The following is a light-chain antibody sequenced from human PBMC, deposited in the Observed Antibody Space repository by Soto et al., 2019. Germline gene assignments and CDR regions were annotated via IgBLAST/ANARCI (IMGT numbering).Light chain of an antibody. V-gene: IGLV2-23*02. J-gene: IGLJ1*01. CDR1: SSDVGGYNL. Sequence: QSALTQPASVSGSPGQSITISCTGTSSDVGGYNLVSWYQQYPGKAPKLMIYEVTKRPSGVSSRFSGSKSGNTASLTISGLQAEDDADYYCCSFAGADTLYVFGTGTKLTVL. CDR3: CSFAGADTLYV. CDR2: EVT.